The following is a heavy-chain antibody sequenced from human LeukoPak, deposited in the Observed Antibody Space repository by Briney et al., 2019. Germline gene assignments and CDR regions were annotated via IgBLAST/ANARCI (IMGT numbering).Heavy chain of an antibody. D-gene: IGHD2-15*01. V-gene: IGHV4-39*02. CDR2: MYYSGDT. CDR3: ARRGGSRFFEY. CDR1: GGSIGSSSYF. J-gene: IGHJ4*02. Sequence: SETLSLTCTVSGGSIGSSSYFWGWIRQPPGKGLEWIGTMYYSGDTYYNPSLKSRVSISVDTSKNHFSLRLSSVTAADTAVYYCARRGGSRFFEYWGQGILVTVSS.